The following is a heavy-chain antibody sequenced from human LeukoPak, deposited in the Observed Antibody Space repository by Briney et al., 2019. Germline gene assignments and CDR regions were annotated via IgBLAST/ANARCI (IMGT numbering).Heavy chain of an antibody. Sequence: GASVKVSCKASGYTFTGYYMHWVRQAPGQGLEWMGWINPNSGGTNYAQKFQGRVTMTRDTSISTAYMELSRLRSDDTAVYYCARRPWVRVVNPPFDPWGQGTLVTVSS. J-gene: IGHJ5*02. CDR3: ARRPWVRVVNPPFDP. CDR1: GYTFTGYY. D-gene: IGHD3-10*01. V-gene: IGHV1-2*02. CDR2: INPNSGGT.